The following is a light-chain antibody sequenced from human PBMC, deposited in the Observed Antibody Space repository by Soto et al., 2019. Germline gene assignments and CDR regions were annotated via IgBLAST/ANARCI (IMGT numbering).Light chain of an antibody. CDR2: GAS. CDR3: QQYGTSPLT. V-gene: IGKV3-20*01. J-gene: IGKJ4*01. Sequence: IQSPATLSLSPGEMATLSCRASQTVTSSYLAWYQQRPGQAPRLLIYGASSRATGIPDRFSGSGSGTDFILTISRLEPEDFAVYYCQQYGTSPLTFGGGTKVEIK. CDR1: QTVTSSY.